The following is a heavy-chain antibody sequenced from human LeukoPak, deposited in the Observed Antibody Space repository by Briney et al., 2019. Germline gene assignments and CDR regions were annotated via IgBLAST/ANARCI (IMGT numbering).Heavy chain of an antibody. V-gene: IGHV3-21*01. CDR3: ARVRNYDILTGYIYGMDV. D-gene: IGHD3-9*01. Sequence: GESLRLSCAASGFTFSNYAVGWVSQAPGKGLEWVSSISSSSSYIYYADSVKGRFTISRDNAKNSLYLQMNSLRAEDTAVYYCARVRNYDILTGYIYGMDVWGQGTTVTVSS. CDR2: ISSSSSYI. J-gene: IGHJ6*02. CDR1: GFTFSNYA.